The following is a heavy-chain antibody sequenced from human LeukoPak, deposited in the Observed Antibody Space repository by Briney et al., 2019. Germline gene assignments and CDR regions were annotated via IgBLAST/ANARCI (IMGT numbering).Heavy chain of an antibody. CDR3: AKLGSDYSTDY. D-gene: IGHD3-22*01. V-gene: IGHV3-30*18. CDR1: GFTFSSYG. CDR2: ISYDGSNK. Sequence: GGSLRLSCAASGFTFSSYGMHWVRQAPGKGLEWVAVISYDGSNKYYADSVKGRFTISRDNSKNTLYLQMNSLRAEDTAVYYCAKLGSDYSTDYWGQGTLVTVSS. J-gene: IGHJ4*02.